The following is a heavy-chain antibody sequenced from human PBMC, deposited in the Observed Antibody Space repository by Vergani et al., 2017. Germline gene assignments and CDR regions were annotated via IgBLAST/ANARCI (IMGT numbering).Heavy chain of an antibody. D-gene: IGHD1-26*01. CDR1: GFRFSNYW. Sequence: EVEVVESGGGLVKPGGSLRLSCAASGFRFSNYWMHWLLRAPGKGLEWVAAIKGDGSAKQYVESVKGRFTISRDNAKSSLYLQMNSLRVADTAVYDRARGHPVGSYWGKGTLVTVSS. J-gene: IGHJ4*02. V-gene: IGHV3-7*01. CDR3: ARGHPVGSY. CDR2: IKGDGSAK.